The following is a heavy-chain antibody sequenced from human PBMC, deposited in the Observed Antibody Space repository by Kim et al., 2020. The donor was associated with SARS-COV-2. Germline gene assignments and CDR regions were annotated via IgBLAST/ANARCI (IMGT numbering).Heavy chain of an antibody. J-gene: IGHJ6*03. CDR3: ARDDGFGDFWSGYRFAHYYYYYMDV. Sequence: SQTLSLTCAISGDRVSSNSAAWNWIRQSPSRGLEWLGRTYYRSKWYNDYAVSVKSRITINPDTSKNQFSLQLNSVTPEDTAVYYCARDDGFGDFWSGYRFAHYYYYYMDVWGKGTTVTVSS. D-gene: IGHD3-3*01. CDR1: GDRVSSNSAA. V-gene: IGHV6-1*01. CDR2: TYYRSKWYN.